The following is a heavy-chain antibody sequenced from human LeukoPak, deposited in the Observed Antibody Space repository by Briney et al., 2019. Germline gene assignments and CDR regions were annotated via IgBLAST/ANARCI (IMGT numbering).Heavy chain of an antibody. CDR2: ISSSSSTI. V-gene: IGHV3-48*04. CDR1: GFTFSSYS. J-gene: IGHJ6*02. D-gene: IGHD6-25*01. CDR3: AKESGQRGVYYYGMDV. Sequence: PGGSLRLSCAASGFTFSSYSMNWVRQAPGKGLEWVSYISSSSSTIYYADSVKGRFTISRDNAKNSLYLQMNSLRAEDTAVYYCAKESGQRGVYYYGMDVWGQGTTVTVSS.